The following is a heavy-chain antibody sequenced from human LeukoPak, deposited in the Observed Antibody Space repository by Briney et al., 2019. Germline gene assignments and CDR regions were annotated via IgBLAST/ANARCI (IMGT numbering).Heavy chain of an antibody. CDR1: GASISSGSYY. V-gene: IGHV4-61*02. Sequence: SETLSLTCTVSGASISSGSYYWRWLRQPAGKGLEWIGRIYTSGSTNYNPSLKSRVTISVDTSKNQFSLKLSSVTAADTAVYYCARGHTMVRGVIWWFDPWGQGTLVTVSS. CDR3: ARGHTMVRGVIWWFDP. D-gene: IGHD3-10*01. CDR2: IYTSGST. J-gene: IGHJ5*02.